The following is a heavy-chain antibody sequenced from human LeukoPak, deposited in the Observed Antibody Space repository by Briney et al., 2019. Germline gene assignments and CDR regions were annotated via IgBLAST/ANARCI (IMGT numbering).Heavy chain of an antibody. CDR2: IYTSGST. D-gene: IGHD5-18*01. Sequence: SETLSLTCTVSGGSISSGSYYWSWIRQPAGKGLEWIGRIYTSGSTNYNPSLKSRVTISVDTSKNQFSLKLSSVTAADTAVYYCARDPREYSYGSPVAFDIWGQGTMVTVSS. J-gene: IGHJ3*02. V-gene: IGHV4-61*02. CDR3: ARDPREYSYGSPVAFDI. CDR1: GGSISSGSYY.